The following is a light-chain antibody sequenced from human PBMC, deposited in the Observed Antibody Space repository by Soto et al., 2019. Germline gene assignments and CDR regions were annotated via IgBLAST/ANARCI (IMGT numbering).Light chain of an antibody. CDR3: SSYTSSSTLLV. CDR1: SSDVGGYNY. Sequence: QSALTQPASVSGSPGQSITISCTGTSSDVGGYNYVSWYQRHPGKAPKLVIYEVSNRPSGVSNRFSGSKSGNTASLTISGLQAEDEADYYCSSYTSSSTLLVFGGGTKLTVL. CDR2: EVS. V-gene: IGLV2-14*01. J-gene: IGLJ2*01.